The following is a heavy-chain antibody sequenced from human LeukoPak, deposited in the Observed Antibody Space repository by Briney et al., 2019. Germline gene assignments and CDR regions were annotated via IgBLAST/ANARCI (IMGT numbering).Heavy chain of an antibody. J-gene: IGHJ4*02. CDR1: GGSIISSDYH. V-gene: IGHV4-39*01. Sequence: SETLSLTCTVSGGSIISSDYHWGWVRQPPGKGLEWIGTISYSGNTDYNPSLRSRVTISVDTSNNRFSLRLGSVTAADTAVYYCATLAVASTDFWGQGTLVTVSS. CDR2: ISYSGNT. CDR3: ATLAVASTDF. D-gene: IGHD6-19*01.